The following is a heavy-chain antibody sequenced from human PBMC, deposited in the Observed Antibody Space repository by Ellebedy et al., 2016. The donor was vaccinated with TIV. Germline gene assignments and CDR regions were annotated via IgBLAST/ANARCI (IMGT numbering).Heavy chain of an antibody. J-gene: IGHJ4*02. CDR1: GYTFTGYY. CDR3: ARDPAGSGSYLARYFDY. D-gene: IGHD3-10*01. Sequence: ASVKVSXKASGYTFTGYYMHWVRQAPGQGLEWMGIINPSGGSTSYAQKFQGRVTMTRDTSISTAYMELSRLRSDDTAVYYCARDPAGSGSYLARYFDYWGQGTLVTVSS. V-gene: IGHV1-2*02. CDR2: INPSGGST.